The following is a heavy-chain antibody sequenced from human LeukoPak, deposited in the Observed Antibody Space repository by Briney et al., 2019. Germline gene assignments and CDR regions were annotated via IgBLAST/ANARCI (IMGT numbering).Heavy chain of an antibody. Sequence: GGSLRLSCAASGFTFSDYYISWIRQAPGKGLEWVAVISYDGSNKYYADSVKGRFTISRDNSKNTLYLQMNSLRAEDTAVYYCARDSYGMDVWGQGTTVTVSS. CDR3: ARDSYGMDV. CDR2: ISYDGSNK. V-gene: IGHV3-30-3*01. CDR1: GFTFSDYY. J-gene: IGHJ6*02.